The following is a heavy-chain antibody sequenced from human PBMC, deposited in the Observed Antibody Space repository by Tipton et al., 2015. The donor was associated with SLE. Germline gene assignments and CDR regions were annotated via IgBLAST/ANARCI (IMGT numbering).Heavy chain of an antibody. D-gene: IGHD6-13*01. CDR3: ARGWYSRNWEWWFDP. V-gene: IGHV4-59*11. CDR2: MYHSGSP. CDR1: GGSIRSHY. Sequence: TLSLTCTVSGGSIRSHYWSWIRQPPGKGLEWIGYMYHSGSPKYNPSLTSRVTLALDTSKNQVSLQLTSVTAAATAVYYCARGWYSRNWEWWFDPWGQGTLVTVSS. J-gene: IGHJ5*02.